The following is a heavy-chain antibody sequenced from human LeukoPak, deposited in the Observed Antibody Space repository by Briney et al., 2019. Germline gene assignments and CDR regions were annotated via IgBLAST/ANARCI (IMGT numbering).Heavy chain of an antibody. CDR3: ARVACSSTSCALDY. CDR2: INPNSGGT. Sequence: ASVKVSCKASGYTFTGYYMHWVRQAPGQGLEWVGWINPNSGGTNYAQKFQGWVTMTRDTSISTAYMELSRLRSDDTAVYYCARVACSSTSCALDYWGQGTLVTVSS. CDR1: GYTFTGYY. V-gene: IGHV1-2*04. J-gene: IGHJ4*02. D-gene: IGHD2-2*01.